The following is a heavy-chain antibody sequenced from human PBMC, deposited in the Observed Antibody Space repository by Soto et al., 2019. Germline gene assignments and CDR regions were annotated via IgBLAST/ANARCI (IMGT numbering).Heavy chain of an antibody. D-gene: IGHD1-20*01. Sequence: GASVKVSCKASGGTFSSYTISWVRQAPGQGLEWMGRIIPILGIANYAQKFQGRVTITVDKSTSTAYMELSSLGSEDTVVYYCARVPMYNWNPIGWFDPWGQGTLVTVSS. J-gene: IGHJ5*02. CDR2: IIPILGIA. V-gene: IGHV1-69*02. CDR3: ARVPMYNWNPIGWFDP. CDR1: GGTFSSYT.